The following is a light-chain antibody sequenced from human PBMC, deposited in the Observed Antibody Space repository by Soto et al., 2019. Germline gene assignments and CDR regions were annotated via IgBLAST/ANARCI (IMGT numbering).Light chain of an antibody. CDR1: QIISIY. V-gene: IGKV1-39*01. J-gene: IGKJ1*01. CDR3: PQSDTTTLS. CDR2: AAS. Sequence: DIQMTQSPSSLSASVGDRVTITCRASQIISIYLNWYPQKPGKAPKLLIYAASSLQSGVPLRFSGSDSETDFTLTISSLRPEDFATYYCPQSDTTTLSFDQGTKVEIK.